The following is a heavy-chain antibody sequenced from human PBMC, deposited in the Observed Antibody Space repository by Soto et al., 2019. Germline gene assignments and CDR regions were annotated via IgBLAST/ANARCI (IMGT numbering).Heavy chain of an antibody. Sequence: QVQLQESGPGLVKPSQTLSLTCTVSGGSINSGGYCWSWIRQHPGKGLDWIGCISYGGSTSYIPSLKRRVTTPVAASKNQLALKLPFVTATDTAVYYCSRGLLVGGQGALNTVSS. CDR3: SRGLLV. D-gene: IGHD2-15*01. V-gene: IGHV4-31*03. CDR2: ISYGGST. J-gene: IGHJ4*02. CDR1: GGSINSGGYC.